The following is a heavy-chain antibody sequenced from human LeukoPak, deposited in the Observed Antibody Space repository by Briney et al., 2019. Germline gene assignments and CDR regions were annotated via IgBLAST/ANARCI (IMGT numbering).Heavy chain of an antibody. CDR3: ASQYPYILDGMDV. Sequence: SVKVSYKASGGTFSSYAISWVRQAPGQGLEWMGGTIPIFGTANYAQKFQGRVTITADKSTSTAYMELSSLRSEDTAVYYCASQYPYILDGMDVWGKGTTVTVSS. V-gene: IGHV1-69*06. CDR1: GGTFSSYA. D-gene: IGHD2-2*01. CDR2: TIPIFGTA. J-gene: IGHJ6*04.